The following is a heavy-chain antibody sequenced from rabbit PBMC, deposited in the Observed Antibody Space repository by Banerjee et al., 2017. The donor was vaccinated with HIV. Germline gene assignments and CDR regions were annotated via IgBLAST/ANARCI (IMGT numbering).Heavy chain of an antibody. CDR3: ARDIPIYGGYTGYGYGFFNL. D-gene: IGHD6-1*01. V-gene: IGHV1S40*01. CDR1: GFDLSSYYY. J-gene: IGHJ4*01. Sequence: QSLEESGGDLVKPGASPTLTCTASGFDLSSYYYMCWVRQAPGKGLEWIACIYAGSSGSTYYASWAKGRFTISKTSSTTVTLQMTSLTAADTATYFCARDIPIYGGYTGYGYGFFNLWGPGTLVTVS. CDR2: IYAGSSGST.